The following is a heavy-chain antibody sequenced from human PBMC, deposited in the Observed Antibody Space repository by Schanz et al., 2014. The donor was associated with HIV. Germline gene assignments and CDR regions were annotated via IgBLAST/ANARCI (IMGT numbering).Heavy chain of an antibody. Sequence: VDLVESGGGLVQPGGSLRLSCAASGFTFSSYAVTWVRQAPGKGLDWVSTISGSDGDTYYADSVKGRFTISRDNSRNALYLHMNSLRADDTAIYYCVKAYSSGFSGAGSWGQGALVTVSS. CDR3: VKAYSSGFSGAGS. D-gene: IGHD5-18*01. J-gene: IGHJ5*02. V-gene: IGHV3-23*04. CDR1: GFTFSSYA. CDR2: ISGSDGDT.